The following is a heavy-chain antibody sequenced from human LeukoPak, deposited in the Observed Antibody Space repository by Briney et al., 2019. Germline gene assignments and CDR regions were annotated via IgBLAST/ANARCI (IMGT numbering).Heavy chain of an antibody. CDR2: INPSGGST. V-gene: IGHV1-46*01. CDR3: ARDLNIVVASGYFDL. Sequence: ASVKVSCKASGGTFSSYAISWVRQAPGQGLEWMGIINPSGGSTSYAQKFQGRVTMTRDTSTSTVYMELSSLRSEDTAVYYCARDLNIVVASGYFDLWGRGTLVTVSS. J-gene: IGHJ2*01. D-gene: IGHD2-2*01. CDR1: GGTFSSYA.